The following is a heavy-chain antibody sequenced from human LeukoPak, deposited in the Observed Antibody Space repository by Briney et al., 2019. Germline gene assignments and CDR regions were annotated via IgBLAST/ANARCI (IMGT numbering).Heavy chain of an antibody. CDR1: GFTFSSYN. D-gene: IGHD4-23*01. J-gene: IGHJ3*02. Sequence: GGSLRLSCAASGFTFSSYNMNWVRQAPGKGLEWVSSISSSSTYIYYADSVKGRFTISRDNAKNSLYLEMNSLRAEDTAVYYCARPRLLGGAFDIWGQGTMVTVSS. CDR2: ISSSSTYI. V-gene: IGHV3-21*01. CDR3: ARPRLLGGAFDI.